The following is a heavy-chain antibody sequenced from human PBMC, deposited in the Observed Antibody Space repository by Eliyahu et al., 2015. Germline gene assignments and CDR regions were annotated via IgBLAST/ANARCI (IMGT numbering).Heavy chain of an antibody. CDR1: GFIFXKYD. D-gene: IGHD2/OR15-2a*01. Sequence: EVQVVDSGXDLVRPXGSLRLXCAASGFIFXKYDMSWLRQAPGKGLEWVADITGNXVTTTYRESVKGRFTISRDNSRNTVFLQMNSLRVEDTAIYYCAGNWRWGQGTLVTVSS. V-gene: IGHV3-23*04. CDR2: ITGNXVTT. J-gene: IGHJ4*02. CDR3: AGNWR.